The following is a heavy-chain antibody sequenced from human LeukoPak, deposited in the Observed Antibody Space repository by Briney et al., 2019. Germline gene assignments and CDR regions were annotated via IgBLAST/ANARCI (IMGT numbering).Heavy chain of an antibody. CDR2: LSYDGDT. CDR1: GGSIISRSYF. Sequence: SETLSLICSVSGGSIISRSYFWTWIRQPPGKGLEWIASLSYDGDTYYNRSLKSRATMSVDTSKNHLSLKLTSMAAADTAVYYCVKGYSNGVNKEVWLDPWGQGTLVTASS. D-gene: IGHD3-22*01. CDR3: VKGYSNGVNKEVWLDP. V-gene: IGHV4-39*07. J-gene: IGHJ5*02.